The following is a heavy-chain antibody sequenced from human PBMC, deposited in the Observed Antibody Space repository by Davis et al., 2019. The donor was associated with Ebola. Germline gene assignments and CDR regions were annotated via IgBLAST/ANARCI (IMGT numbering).Heavy chain of an antibody. D-gene: IGHD3-3*01. J-gene: IGHJ6*03. Sequence: PGGSLRLSCAASGFTFSNYAMSWVRQAPGGGLEWCSGISATGADIKSEDSVRGRFSISRDDSKNTLYLQMDSLRAEDTAVYYCADVFGVPVWGRGTTVTVT. CDR3: ADVFGVPV. CDR2: ISATGADI. V-gene: IGHV3-23*01. CDR1: GFTFSNYA.